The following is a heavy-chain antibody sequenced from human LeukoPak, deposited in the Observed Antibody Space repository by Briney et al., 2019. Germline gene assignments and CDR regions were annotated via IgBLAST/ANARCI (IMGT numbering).Heavy chain of an antibody. Sequence: AASVKVSCKASGGTFSSCAISWVRQAPGQGLEWMGGIIPIFGTANYAQKFQGRVTITADESTSTAYMELSSLRSEDTAVYYCARDTGHDFWSGHRPWVWFDPWGQGTLVTVSS. V-gene: IGHV1-69*13. CDR1: GGTFSSCA. J-gene: IGHJ5*02. CDR3: ARDTGHDFWSGHRPWVWFDP. CDR2: IIPIFGTA. D-gene: IGHD3-3*01.